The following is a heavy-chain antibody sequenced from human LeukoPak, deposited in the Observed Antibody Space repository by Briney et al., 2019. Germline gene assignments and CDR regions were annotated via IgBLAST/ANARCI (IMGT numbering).Heavy chain of an antibody. CDR1: GFAFSDCY. CDR3: ARYARELDY. J-gene: IGHJ4*02. D-gene: IGHD2-2*01. V-gene: IGHV3-11*01. CDR2: IGGSGGDI. Sequence: GGSLRLSCAASGFAFSDCYVTWIRQAPGKGLEYISYIGGSGGDITYADSVRGRFTVSRDNAKNSLYLQMNSLRVEDTAVYYCARYARELDYWGQGSLVTVSS.